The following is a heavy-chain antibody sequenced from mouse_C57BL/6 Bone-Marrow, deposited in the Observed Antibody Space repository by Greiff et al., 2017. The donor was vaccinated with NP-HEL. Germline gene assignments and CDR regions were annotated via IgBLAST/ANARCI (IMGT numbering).Heavy chain of an antibody. J-gene: IGHJ4*01. D-gene: IGHD2-1*01. V-gene: IGHV1-61*01. CDR3: ARQIYYGMYDAIDY. CDR2: IYPSDSES. CDR1: GYTFTSYW. Sequence: VQLQQPGAELVRPGSSVKLSCNTSGYTFTSYWMDWVQQSPGQGLEWIGNIYPSDSESHYNQKFKDKATLTVDKSSSTAYMQLSSLTSVDAAVYDCARQIYYGMYDAIDYWGQGTSVTVSS.